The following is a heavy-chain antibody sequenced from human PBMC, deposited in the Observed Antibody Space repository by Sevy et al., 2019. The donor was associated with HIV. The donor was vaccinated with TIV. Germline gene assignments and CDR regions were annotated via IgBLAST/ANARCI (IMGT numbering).Heavy chain of an antibody. CDR3: ARYRGQSIYYYYYGMDV. V-gene: IGHV4-59*01. D-gene: IGHD3-10*01. Sequence: SETLSLTCTVSGGSISSYYWSWIRQPPGKGLEWIGYIYYSGSTNYNPSLKSRVTISVDTSKNQFSLKLSSVTAADTAVYYCARYRGQSIYYYYYGMDVWGQGTTVTVSS. J-gene: IGHJ6*02. CDR1: GGSISSYY. CDR2: IYYSGST.